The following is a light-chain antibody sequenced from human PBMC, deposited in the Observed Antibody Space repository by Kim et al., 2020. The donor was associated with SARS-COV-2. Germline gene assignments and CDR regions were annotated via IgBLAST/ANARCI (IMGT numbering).Light chain of an antibody. V-gene: IGKV3-20*01. J-gene: IGKJ4*01. CDR3: QQYDRSS. CDR1: QSVSSSY. Sequence: EIVLTQSPGTLSLSPGERATLSCRASQSVSSSYLAWYQQKPGQAPRLLIYGASSRATGIPDRFSGSGSGTDFTLTISRLEPEDFAVYYCQQYDRSSFGGGTKVDIK. CDR2: GAS.